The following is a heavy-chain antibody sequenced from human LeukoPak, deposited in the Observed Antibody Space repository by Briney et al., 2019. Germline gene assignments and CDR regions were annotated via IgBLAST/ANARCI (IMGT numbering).Heavy chain of an antibody. V-gene: IGHV3-7*01. Sequence: GGSLRLSCGDSTFNFSDYGTHWVRQAPGKGLEWVATINEDENEKFYVDAVKGRFTVSRDNAKNSLYLQMNSLRVEDTAVYFCAGGVGWHFNLWGRGTLVTVSS. J-gene: IGHJ2*01. CDR2: INEDENEK. CDR3: AGGVGWHFNL. CDR1: TFNFSDYG.